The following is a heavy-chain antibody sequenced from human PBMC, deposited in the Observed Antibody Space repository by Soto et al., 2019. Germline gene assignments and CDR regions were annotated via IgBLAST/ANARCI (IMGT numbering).Heavy chain of an antibody. CDR3: AKSRYSDSSGDFYDY. D-gene: IGHD3-22*01. Sequence: PGGSLRLSCGVSGFTVTSNGVSWVRQAPGKGLEWVSAISPNGQGIWYADSVKGRFTISRDNSNNTLFLQMNSLRAEDTAVYYCAKSRYSDSSGDFYDYWGQGTLVTVSS. J-gene: IGHJ4*02. CDR2: ISPNGQGI. CDR1: GFTVTSNG. V-gene: IGHV3-23*01.